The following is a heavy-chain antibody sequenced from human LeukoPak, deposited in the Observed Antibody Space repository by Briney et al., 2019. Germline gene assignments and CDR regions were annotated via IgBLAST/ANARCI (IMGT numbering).Heavy chain of an antibody. J-gene: IGHJ6*02. CDR2: MGSSGTPM. CDR3: ARDRGLDGMDV. D-gene: IGHD3-22*01. Sequence: GGSLRLSCAASGFTLSIYEMNWVRQAPGKGLEWVSYMGSSGTPMYYADSVKGRFTISRDNAKNSLFLQTNSLRADDTAVYYCARDRGLDGMDVWGQGTTVTVSS. V-gene: IGHV3-48*03. CDR1: GFTLSIYE.